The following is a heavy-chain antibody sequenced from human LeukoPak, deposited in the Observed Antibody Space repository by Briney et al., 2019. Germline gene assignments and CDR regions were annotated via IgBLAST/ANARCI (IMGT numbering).Heavy chain of an antibody. CDR2: IYYSGST. CDR1: GGSISSYY. D-gene: IGHD1-26*01. CDR3: ARLLVGATPDYYYYGMDV. J-gene: IGHJ6*02. Sequence: PSETLSLTCTVSGGSISSYYWSWIRQPPGKGLEWIGYIYYSGSTNYNPSLKSRVTISVDTSKNQFSLKLSSVTAADTAVYYCARLLVGATPDYYYYGMDVWGQGTTVTVSS. V-gene: IGHV4-59*08.